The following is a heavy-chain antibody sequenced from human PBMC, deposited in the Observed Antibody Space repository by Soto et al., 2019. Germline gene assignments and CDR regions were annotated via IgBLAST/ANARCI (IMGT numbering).Heavy chain of an antibody. CDR3: ARNGCSSTSCYSYYYYGMDV. V-gene: IGHV5-51*01. Sequence: GESLKISCKGSGYSFTSYWIGWVRQMAGKGLEWMGIIYPGDSDTRYSPSFQGQVTISADKSISTTYLQWSSLKASDTAMYYCARNGCSSTSCYSYYYYGMDVWGQGTTVTVCS. D-gene: IGHD2-2*01. J-gene: IGHJ6*02. CDR2: IYPGDSDT. CDR1: GYSFTSYW.